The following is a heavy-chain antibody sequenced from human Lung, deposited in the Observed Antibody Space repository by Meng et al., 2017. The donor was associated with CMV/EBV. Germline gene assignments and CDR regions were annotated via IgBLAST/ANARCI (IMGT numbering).Heavy chain of an antibody. J-gene: IGHJ5*02. Sequence: SXXVSXKASGGTFSNYASSWVRQAPGQGREWRGGIIPIIGKTSYAQNLQGRVTITADKSTSTVYMELSSLRSEDTAVYYCARNLVGVARFAPWCQGPLVTVSS. CDR2: IIPIIGKT. CDR1: GGTFSNYA. D-gene: IGHD3-3*01. CDR3: ARNLVGVARFAP. V-gene: IGHV1-69*10.